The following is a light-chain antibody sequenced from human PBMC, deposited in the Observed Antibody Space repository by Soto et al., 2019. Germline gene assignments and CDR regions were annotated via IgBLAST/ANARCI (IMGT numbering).Light chain of an antibody. J-gene: IGKJ3*01. CDR3: QWYGSSQFT. Sequence: EIVLTQSPGTLSLSPGERATLSCRASQSVGSNYLAWYQQKPGQAPRLLIYGASSRATGIPDRFSGSGSGTDFTLTINRLEPEDFAVYYCQWYGSSQFTFGPGTKVDIK. V-gene: IGKV3-20*01. CDR1: QSVGSNY. CDR2: GAS.